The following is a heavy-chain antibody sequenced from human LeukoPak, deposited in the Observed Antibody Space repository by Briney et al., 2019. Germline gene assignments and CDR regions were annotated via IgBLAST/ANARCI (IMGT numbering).Heavy chain of an antibody. V-gene: IGHV1-18*01. CDR3: ARARRFLEWFPY. CDR2: ISAYNGNT. Sequence: ASVKVSCKASGYTFTSYGISWVRQAPGQGLEGMGWISAYNGNTNYAQKLQGRVTMTTDTSTSTAYMELRSLRSDDTAVYYCARARRFLEWFPYWGQGTLVTVSS. D-gene: IGHD3-3*01. J-gene: IGHJ4*02. CDR1: GYTFTSYG.